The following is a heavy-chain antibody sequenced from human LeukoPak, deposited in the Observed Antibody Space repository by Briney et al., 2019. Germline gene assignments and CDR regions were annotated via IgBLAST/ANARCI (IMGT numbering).Heavy chain of an antibody. CDR1: GFTFNNYA. J-gene: IGHJ4*02. V-gene: IGHV3-23*01. CDR3: AKEIMETTYFDY. Sequence: SGGSLRLSCAASGFTFNNYAMSWVRQAPGKGLEWVSAISGSGGNTYYADSVKGRFTISRDNSKNTLYLQMNSLRAEDTAVYYCAKEIMETTYFDYWGQGTLVTVSS. D-gene: IGHD3-16*01. CDR2: ISGSGGNT.